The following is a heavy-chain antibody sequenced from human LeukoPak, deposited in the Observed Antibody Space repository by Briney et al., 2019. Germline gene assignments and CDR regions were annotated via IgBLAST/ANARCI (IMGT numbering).Heavy chain of an antibody. CDR2: IYWDDDK. J-gene: IGHJ5*02. CDR1: GFSLSTSGVG. D-gene: IGHD6-13*01. V-gene: IGHV2-5*02. CDR3: AHSIRYSSSWYRNWFDP. Sequence: SGPTLVKPTQTLTLTCTFSGFSLSTSGVGVGWIRQPPGKALEWLALIYWDDDKRYSPSLKSRLTITKDTSKNQVVLTMTNMDPVDTATYYCAHSIRYSSSWYRNWFDPWGQGTLVTVSS.